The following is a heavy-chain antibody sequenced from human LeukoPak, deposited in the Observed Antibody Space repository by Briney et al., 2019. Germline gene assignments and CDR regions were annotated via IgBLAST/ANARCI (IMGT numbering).Heavy chain of an antibody. CDR1: GYSFTHYW. CDR3: ARSHADSSSWYPYYYYYYYMDV. Sequence: GESLKISCKGSGYSFTHYWIGWVRQMPGKGLEWMGIIYPADSHTRYSPSFQSFQGQVTISADKSISTAYLQWSSLMASDTAMYYCARSHADSSSWYPYYYYYYYMDVWGKGTTVTVSS. V-gene: IGHV5-51*01. D-gene: IGHD6-13*01. J-gene: IGHJ6*03. CDR2: IYPADSHT.